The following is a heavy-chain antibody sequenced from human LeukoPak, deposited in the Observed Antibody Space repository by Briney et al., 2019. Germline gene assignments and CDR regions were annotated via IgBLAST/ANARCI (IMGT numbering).Heavy chain of an antibody. J-gene: IGHJ5*02. D-gene: IGHD3-16*01. Sequence: GGSLRLSCAASGFTFSSYSMNWVRQVPGKGLEWVSSISNTATNTHYADSMEGRFIISRDNSKNTLYLHMDSLRAEDTALYYCAPQLWDHPGPWGQGIPVTVSS. CDR1: GFTFSSYS. V-gene: IGHV3-21*04. CDR3: APQLWDHPGP. CDR2: ISNTATNT.